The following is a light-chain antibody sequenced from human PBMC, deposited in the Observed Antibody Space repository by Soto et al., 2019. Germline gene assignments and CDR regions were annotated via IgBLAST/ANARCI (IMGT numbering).Light chain of an antibody. CDR3: QQYGSSPRT. J-gene: IGKJ1*01. CDR2: GAS. V-gene: IGKV3-20*01. Sequence: EIVLTQSPGTLSLSPGERATLSCRASQSVSSSYLAWYQQKPGQAPRPLTYGASNRATGIPDRFSGSGSGTDFTLTISRLEPEDFAVYYCQQYGSSPRTFGQGTKVEIK. CDR1: QSVSSSY.